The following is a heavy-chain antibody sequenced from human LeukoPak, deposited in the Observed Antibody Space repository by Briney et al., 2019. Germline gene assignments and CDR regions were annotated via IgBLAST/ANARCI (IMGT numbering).Heavy chain of an antibody. CDR3: AGDQLALNALNI. CDR1: GGSMNSHY. J-gene: IGHJ3*02. Sequence: PSETLSLTCTVSGGSMNSHYWSWIRQPPGKGLEWLGYISYIGSTNYSPPLKSRVTISVDTSKNQFSLRLSSVTAADTAVYFCAGDQLALNALNIWGQGTMVSVSS. D-gene: IGHD1-1*01. CDR2: ISYIGST. V-gene: IGHV4-59*11.